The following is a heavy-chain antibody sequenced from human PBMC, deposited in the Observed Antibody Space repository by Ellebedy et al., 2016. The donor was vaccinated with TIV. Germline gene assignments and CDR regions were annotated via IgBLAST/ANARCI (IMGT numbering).Heavy chain of an antibody. J-gene: IGHJ3*02. V-gene: IGHV1-2*02. CDR1: GYTFTGYF. CDR2: INPNSGGT. Sequence: AASVKVSCKASGYTFTGYFMHWVRQAPGQGLEWMGWINPNSGGTNYAQKFQGRVTMTRDTSISSAYMELSRLRSADTAVCYCASEGRRGTFDIWGQGTMVTVSS. CDR3: ASEGRRGTFDI. D-gene: IGHD3-10*01.